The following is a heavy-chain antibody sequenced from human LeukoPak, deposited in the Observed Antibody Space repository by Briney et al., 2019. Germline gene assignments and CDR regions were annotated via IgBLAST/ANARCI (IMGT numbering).Heavy chain of an antibody. CDR3: ARQYISGQWYFDY. Sequence: GGSLRLSCAASGFTFSSYAMSWVRQAPGKGLEWVSAISDTGNTYHADSVKGRFTISRDSSKNTLYLQMNSLIPEDTAVYYCARQYISGQWYFDYWGQGTLVTVSS. V-gene: IGHV3-23*01. D-gene: IGHD5-18*01. J-gene: IGHJ4*02. CDR1: GFTFSSYA. CDR2: ISDTGNT.